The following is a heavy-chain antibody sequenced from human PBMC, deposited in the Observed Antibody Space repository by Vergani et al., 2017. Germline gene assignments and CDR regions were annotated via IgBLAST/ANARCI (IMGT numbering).Heavy chain of an antibody. D-gene: IGHD6-13*01. CDR1: GFTFSSYS. V-gene: IGHV3-21*01. Sequence: EVQLVESGGGLVKPGGSLRLSCAASGFTFSSYSMNWVRQAPGKGPEWVSSISSSSSYIYYADSVKGRFTISRDNAKNSLYLQMNSLRAEDTAVYYCARDDSVEAAAGPLDYWGQGTLVTVSS. CDR3: ARDDSVEAAAGPLDY. CDR2: ISSSSSYI. J-gene: IGHJ4*02.